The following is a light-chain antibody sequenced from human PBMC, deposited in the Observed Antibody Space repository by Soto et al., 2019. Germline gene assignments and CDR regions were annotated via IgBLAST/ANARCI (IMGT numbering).Light chain of an antibody. CDR1: QDISNY. V-gene: IGKV1-33*01. CDR2: DAS. CDR3: QQYDNLPPLT. J-gene: IGKJ4*01. Sequence: DIQMTQSPSSLSASVGDRVTITCQASQDISNYLNWYQQKPGKAPKLLIYDASNLETVVPSRFSGSGSGTDFTFTISSLQPADIATYYCQQYDNLPPLTFGGGTKVEIK.